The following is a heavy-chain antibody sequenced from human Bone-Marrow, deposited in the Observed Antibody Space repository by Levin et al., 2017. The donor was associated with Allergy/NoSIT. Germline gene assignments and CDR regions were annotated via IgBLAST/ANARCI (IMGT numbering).Heavy chain of an antibody. CDR2: LIPKFGIT. Sequence: SVKVSCKASGGTFNNFAISWVRQAPGQGLEWMGGLIPKFGITNYAPKFRGRLTVAADASTTTAYMELSSLTFEDTALYFCDFTSYCYDCWGQGTLVIVSS. V-gene: IGHV1-69*13. CDR1: GGTFNNFA. J-gene: IGHJ4*02. CDR3: DFTSYCYDC.